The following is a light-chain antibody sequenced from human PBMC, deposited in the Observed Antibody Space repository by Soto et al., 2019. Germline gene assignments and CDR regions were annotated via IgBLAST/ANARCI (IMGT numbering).Light chain of an antibody. CDR2: EDN. CDR3: QSYDSGNPWV. V-gene: IGLV6-57*04. CDR1: SGGIASNY. Sequence: NFMLTQPHSVSESPGKTVTISCTRSSGGIASNYVQWYQLRPGSAPTTVIYEDNQRPSGVPDRFSGSIDSSSISASLTISGLKTEDEADYYCQSYDSGNPWVFGGGTKLTVL. J-gene: IGLJ3*02.